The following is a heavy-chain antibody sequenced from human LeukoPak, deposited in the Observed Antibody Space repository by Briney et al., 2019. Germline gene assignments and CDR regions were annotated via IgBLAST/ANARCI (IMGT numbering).Heavy chain of an antibody. Sequence: SETLSLTCAVYGGSFSGYYWSWIRQPPGKGLEWIGYIYYSGSTNYNPSLKSRVTISVDTSKNQFSLKLSSVTGADTAVYYCARGSSGSYYRHSYSYYYTDVWGKGTTVTISS. CDR2: IYYSGST. J-gene: IGHJ6*03. CDR3: ARGSSGSYYRHSYSYYYTDV. V-gene: IGHV4-59*01. CDR1: GGSFSGYY. D-gene: IGHD3-10*01.